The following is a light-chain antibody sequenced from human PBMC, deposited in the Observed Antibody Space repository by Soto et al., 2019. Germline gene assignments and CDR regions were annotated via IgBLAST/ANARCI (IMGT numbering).Light chain of an antibody. Sequence: EIVLTQSPGTLSLSPGERATVSCRASQCVSSSYLAWYQKKPGQAPRLLIYGASSRATGIPDRFSGSGSETDFTLTISRLEPEDFAVYYCQQYGSSSWTFGQGTKVEIK. CDR2: GAS. CDR3: QQYGSSSWT. J-gene: IGKJ1*01. V-gene: IGKV3-20*01. CDR1: QCVSSSY.